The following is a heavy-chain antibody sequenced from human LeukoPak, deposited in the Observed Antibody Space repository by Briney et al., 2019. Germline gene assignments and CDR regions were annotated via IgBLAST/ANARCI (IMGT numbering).Heavy chain of an antibody. CDR3: ARGHYYDSLYYMDV. CDR1: GYTFTSYS. V-gene: IGHV1-18*01. J-gene: IGHJ6*03. Sequence: ASVKVSCKASGYTFTSYSISWVRQAPGQGGEWMGWISAYNGNTNYVQKLQGRDTITTDTSTSTDYMELRSLRSDDTAVYYCARGHYYDSLYYMDVWGKGTTVTVSS. D-gene: IGHD3-22*01. CDR2: ISAYNGNT.